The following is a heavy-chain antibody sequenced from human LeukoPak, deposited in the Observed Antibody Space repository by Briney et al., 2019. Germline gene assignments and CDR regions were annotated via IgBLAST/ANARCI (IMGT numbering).Heavy chain of an antibody. J-gene: IGHJ4*02. Sequence: GECLKISCKGSGYSFTSSWIGWVRQMPGKGLEWMGIIYPGDSDTRYSPSFQGQVTISADKSISTAYLQWSSLKASDTAMYYCAIYSDTYYFDHWGQGTLVTASS. CDR1: GYSFTSSW. CDR3: AIYSDTYYFDH. V-gene: IGHV5-51*01. D-gene: IGHD1-26*01. CDR2: IYPGDSDT.